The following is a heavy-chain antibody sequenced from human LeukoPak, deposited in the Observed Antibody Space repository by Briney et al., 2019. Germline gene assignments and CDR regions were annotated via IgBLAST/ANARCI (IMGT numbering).Heavy chain of an antibody. J-gene: IGHJ4*02. Sequence: PGGSLRLSCAASGFTFSSNAMSWVRQAPGKGLEWVCGSSGRGGSTYYADSVKGRFTISRDNSKNTLYLQMNSLRGEDTAVYYCAKDSQEIFTGYFDYWGQGILVTVSS. CDR1: GFTFSSNA. V-gene: IGHV3-23*01. CDR2: SSGRGGST. D-gene: IGHD3-9*01. CDR3: AKDSQEIFTGYFDY.